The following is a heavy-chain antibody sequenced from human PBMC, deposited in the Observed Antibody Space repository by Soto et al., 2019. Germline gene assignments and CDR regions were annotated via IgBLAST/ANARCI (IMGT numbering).Heavy chain of an antibody. D-gene: IGHD2-2*01. CDR3: ARGGIVVPASPRGPYFDY. V-gene: IGHV4-31*03. CDR1: GGSISSGGYY. CDR2: IYYSGST. J-gene: IGHJ4*02. Sequence: TLSLTCTVSGGSISSGGYYWSWIRRHPGKGLEWIGYIYYSGSTYYNPSLKSRVTISVDTSKNQFSLKLSSVTAADTAVYYCARGGIVVPASPRGPYFDYWGQGTLVTVSS.